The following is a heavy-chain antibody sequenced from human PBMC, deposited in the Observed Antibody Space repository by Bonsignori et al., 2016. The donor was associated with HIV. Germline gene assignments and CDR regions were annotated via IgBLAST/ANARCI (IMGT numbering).Heavy chain of an antibody. D-gene: IGHD3-10*01. V-gene: IGHV3-21*01. Sequence: WIRQPPGKGLEWVSSISSSKTYTYYADAVKGRFTISRDNAKNSLYLEMNSLRVEDTAVYYCARGVWFGDSSYYYYMDVWGKGTTVTVSS. CDR2: ISSSKTYT. CDR3: ARGVWFGDSSYYYYMDV. J-gene: IGHJ6*03.